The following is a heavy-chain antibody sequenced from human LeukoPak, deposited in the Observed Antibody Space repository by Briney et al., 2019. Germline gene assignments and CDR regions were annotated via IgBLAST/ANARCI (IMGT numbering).Heavy chain of an antibody. CDR3: TTDWDTVYDYDSHPSGWCFDY. CDR2: IKRTSDGGTT. Sequence: PGETPRLSSVVSGSTSTNVWMSWVRQAPGKGLEWGGRIKRTSDGGTTDYATPVKGRFTISRDESKDTLYLHMNALTIEDTAVYYCTTDWDTVYDYDSHPSGWCFDYWGQGILVTVSS. CDR1: GSTSTNVW. D-gene: IGHD5/OR15-5a*01. V-gene: IGHV3-15*01. J-gene: IGHJ4*02.